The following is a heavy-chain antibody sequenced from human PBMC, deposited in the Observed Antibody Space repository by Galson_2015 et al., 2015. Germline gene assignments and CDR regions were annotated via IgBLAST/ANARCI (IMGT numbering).Heavy chain of an antibody. Sequence: SLRLSCAASGFTLSSYAMSWVRQAPGKGLEWVSTISGSGGSTYYADSVKGRFTISRDNSKNTLYLQMNSLRAEDTALYYCAKFMYSGYYRMDVWGQGTTVTVSS. V-gene: IGHV3-23*01. J-gene: IGHJ6*02. CDR1: GFTLSSYA. D-gene: IGHD1-26*01. CDR2: ISGSGGST. CDR3: AKFMYSGYYRMDV.